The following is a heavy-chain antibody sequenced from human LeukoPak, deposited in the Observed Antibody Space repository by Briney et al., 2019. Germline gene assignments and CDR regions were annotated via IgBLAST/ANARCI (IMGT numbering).Heavy chain of an antibody. J-gene: IGHJ4*02. D-gene: IGHD3-3*01. CDR3: ARAILSGYPDS. V-gene: IGHV4-59*01. Sequence: PSETLSLTCSVSVGSISTYYSSSIRQTPGKGLEWIGYIYYSGSTNYNPSLKSRVTISLDTSKNQFSLKLSSVTAADTAVYYCARAILSGYPDSWGQGTLVIVFS. CDR1: VGSISTYY. CDR2: IYYSGST.